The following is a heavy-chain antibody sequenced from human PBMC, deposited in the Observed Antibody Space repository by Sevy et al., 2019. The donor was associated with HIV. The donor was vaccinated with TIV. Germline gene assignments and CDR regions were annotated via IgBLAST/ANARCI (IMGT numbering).Heavy chain of an antibody. Sequence: SETLSLTCIVSGGSVTTTGYYWGWVRQPPGKGLEWIGNIYYGGNTFYKPSLKSRVSISVDTSNNRFSLKLNSVTAADTAVYYCATGRRSCSPFDSWGQGTLVTVSS. CDR1: GGSVTTTGYY. J-gene: IGHJ4*02. CDR2: IYYGGNT. CDR3: ATGRRSCSPFDS. D-gene: IGHD6-19*01. V-gene: IGHV4-39*02.